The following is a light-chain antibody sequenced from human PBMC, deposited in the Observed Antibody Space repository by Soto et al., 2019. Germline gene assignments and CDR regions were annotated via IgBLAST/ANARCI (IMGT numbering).Light chain of an antibody. CDR2: GAS. CDR3: QQYGTSSWT. V-gene: IGKV3-20*01. J-gene: IGKJ1*01. CDR1: QSVSSSY. Sequence: EIVLTQSPGTLSLSPEEGATLSCRARQSVSSSYLAWYQQKPGQAPRLLIYGASSRATGIPDRFSGSGSGTDFTLTISRLEPEDFAVYYCQQYGTSSWTFGQGTKVDIK.